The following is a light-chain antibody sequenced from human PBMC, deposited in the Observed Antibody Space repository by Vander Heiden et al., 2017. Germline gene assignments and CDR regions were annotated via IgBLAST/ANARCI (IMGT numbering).Light chain of an antibody. J-gene: IGLJ2*01. CDR3: QSYDSSLSVYVV. CDR2: GNS. V-gene: IGLV1-40*01. CDR1: SSNIGAGSD. Sequence: QSVLTQPPSVSGAPGQRVTISCTGSSSNIGAGSDVHWYQQRPGTAPKLLIYGNSNRPSGVPDRFSGSKSGTSASLAITGLQAEDEADYYCQSYDSSLSVYVVFGGGTKLTVL.